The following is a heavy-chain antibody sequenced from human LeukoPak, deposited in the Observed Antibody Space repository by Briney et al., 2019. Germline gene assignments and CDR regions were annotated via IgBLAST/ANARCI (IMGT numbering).Heavy chain of an antibody. CDR3: ARGSTVTTPYPFDY. V-gene: IGHV1-2*02. CDR1: GYTFTGYY. CDR2: INPNSGGT. J-gene: IGHJ4*02. D-gene: IGHD4-17*01. Sequence: ASVKVSCKASGYTFTGYYMHWVRQAPGQGLEWMGWINPNSGGTNYAQKFQGRVTMTRDTSISTAYMELSRLRSDDTAVYYCARGSTVTTPYPFDYWGQGTLVTVSS.